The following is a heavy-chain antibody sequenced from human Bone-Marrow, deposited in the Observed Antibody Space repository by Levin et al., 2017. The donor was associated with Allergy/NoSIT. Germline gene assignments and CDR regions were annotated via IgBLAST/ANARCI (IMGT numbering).Heavy chain of an antibody. CDR3: AGGQRLVLDY. CDR2: IYSGGTT. Sequence: PGGSLRLSCAASGFIVSNNYMSWVRQAPGKGLEWVSIIYSGGTTFYADSVKGRFTVSRDHSKNTLYLQMNSLRAEDTALYYCAGGQRLVLDYWGQGSLVTVSS. V-gene: IGHV3-66*01. CDR1: GFIVSNNY. D-gene: IGHD6-13*01. J-gene: IGHJ4*02.